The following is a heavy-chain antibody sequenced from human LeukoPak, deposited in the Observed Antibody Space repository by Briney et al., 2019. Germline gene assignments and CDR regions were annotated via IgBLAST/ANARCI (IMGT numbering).Heavy chain of an antibody. V-gene: IGHV4-61*01. CDR2: IYYSGST. CDR3: ARAPPLGYYYMDV. J-gene: IGHJ6*03. Sequence: SETLSLTCAVSGYSISSGYYWGWIRQPPGKGPEWIGYIYYSGSTNYNPSLKSRVTISVDTSKNQFSLKLSSVTAADTAVYYCARAPPLGYYYMDVWGKGTTVTVSS. CDR1: GYSISSGYY.